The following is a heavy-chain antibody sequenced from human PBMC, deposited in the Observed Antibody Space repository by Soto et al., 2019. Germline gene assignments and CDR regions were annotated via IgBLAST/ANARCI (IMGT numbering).Heavy chain of an antibody. J-gene: IGHJ6*03. CDR1: GFILSDCA. V-gene: IGHV3-48*01. CDR3: ARDLSWGSNWYYYMDV. Sequence: EVQLVESGGGLVQPGGYLRLSCATSGFILSDCAMNWVRQAPGKGLEWVSYISSSSSVIDYADSVKGRFTVSRDNARNALDLQMNSLRAEDTAVYYCARDLSWGSNWYYYMDVWGKGTTVTVSS. CDR2: ISSSSSVI. D-gene: IGHD7-27*01.